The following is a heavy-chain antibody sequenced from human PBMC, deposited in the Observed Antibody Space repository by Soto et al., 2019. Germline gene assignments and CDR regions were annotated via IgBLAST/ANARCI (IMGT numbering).Heavy chain of an antibody. CDR3: TTEGLLWFGELPIYYYYYGMDV. V-gene: IGHV3-15*07. CDR1: GFTFSNAW. D-gene: IGHD3-10*01. CDR2: IKSKTDGGTT. J-gene: IGHJ6*02. Sequence: EVQLVESGGGLVKPGGSLRLSCAASGFTFSNAWMNWVRQAPGKGLEWVGRIKSKTDGGTTDYAAPVKGRFTISRDDSKNTLYLQMNSLKTEDTAVYYCTTEGLLWFGELPIYYYYYGMDVWGQGTTVTVSS.